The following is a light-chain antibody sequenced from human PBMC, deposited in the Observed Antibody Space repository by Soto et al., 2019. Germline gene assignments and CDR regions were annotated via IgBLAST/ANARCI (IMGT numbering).Light chain of an antibody. J-gene: IGKJ2*01. Sequence: EIGMTQSPATLSVSPGERATLSCRASQSVSRYLAWYQQKPGQAPRLLIYGASTRATGIPARFTGSGSGTEFTLTISSLQSEDFAVYYCQHYKDWPYTFGQGTNLEI. CDR1: QSVSRY. CDR2: GAS. CDR3: QHYKDWPYT. V-gene: IGKV3-15*01.